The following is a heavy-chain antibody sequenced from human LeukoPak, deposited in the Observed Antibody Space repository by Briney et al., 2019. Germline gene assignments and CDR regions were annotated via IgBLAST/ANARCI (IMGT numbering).Heavy chain of an antibody. V-gene: IGHV1-2*02. CDR1: AYGFTSNY. CDR3: SRAKSQYGSIVNCQECFDP. Sequence: ASVTVSCTSSAYGFTSNYINWVRQAPGQGLEWMGWLNPNSGGTNYAQKFQGRVTITSDTSISKAYMEVSRIRSDDTAAYYYSRAKSQYGSIVNCQECFDPGGEGTLVAVSA. CDR2: LNPNSGGT. J-gene: IGHJ5*02. D-gene: IGHD2-2*01.